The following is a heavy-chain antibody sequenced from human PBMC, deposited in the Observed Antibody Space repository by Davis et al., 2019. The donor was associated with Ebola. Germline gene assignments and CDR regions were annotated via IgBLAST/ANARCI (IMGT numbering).Heavy chain of an antibody. Sequence: GESLKISCAGPGSIFDGYTINWVRQAPGKGLEWVSSISSGSAYIFYADAVKGRFTISRANAKNSAFLQMNSLRAEDTAVYYCARRMVTLGYDIWGQGTMVTVSS. V-gene: IGHV3-21*01. CDR1: GSIFDGYT. CDR2: ISSGSAYI. D-gene: IGHD2-21*02. CDR3: ARRMVTLGYDI. J-gene: IGHJ3*02.